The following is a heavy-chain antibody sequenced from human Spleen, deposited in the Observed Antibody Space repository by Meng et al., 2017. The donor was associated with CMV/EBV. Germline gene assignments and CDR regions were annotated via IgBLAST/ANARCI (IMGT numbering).Heavy chain of an antibody. Sequence: ASVKVSCKASGYSFTSYYLHWVRQAPGQAPEWMGIINSSGGATNYAPHFQGRVTTTRDTSTTTVYMELNSLRSDDTAVYYCARGIHPYLYYFDWWGQGTLVTVSS. V-gene: IGHV1-46*01. CDR2: INSSGGAT. J-gene: IGHJ4*02. CDR3: ARGIHPYLYYFDW. CDR1: GYSFTSYY.